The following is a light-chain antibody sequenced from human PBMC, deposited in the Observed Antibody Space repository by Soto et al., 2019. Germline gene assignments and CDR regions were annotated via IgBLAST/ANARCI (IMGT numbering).Light chain of an antibody. V-gene: IGKV3-20*01. CDR3: QQYGSSSWT. Sequence: EILLTQSPGTLSLSPGERATLSCRASQSVSSNLLAWYQQKPGQAPRLLIYGASSRDTGIPDRFSGSGSGTDFTLPISRLEPEDFSVYYCQQYGSSSWTFGQGTKVDIK. CDR2: GAS. CDR1: QSVSSNL. J-gene: IGKJ1*01.